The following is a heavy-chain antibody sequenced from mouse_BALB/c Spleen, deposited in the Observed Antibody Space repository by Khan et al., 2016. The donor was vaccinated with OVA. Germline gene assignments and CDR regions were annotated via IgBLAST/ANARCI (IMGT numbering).Heavy chain of an antibody. CDR3: ARSLYYSYGYALDC. J-gene: IGHJ4*01. Sequence: EVQLVESGPGLVKPSQSLSLTCPVTGYSITSDYAWNWIRQFPGNKLEWMGYISSTGGTSSNPSLKSRISITRDTSKNQFFLQLKSVTAEDTATYYCARSLYYSYGYALDCWGRGTLVTVSS. CDR1: GYSITSDYA. V-gene: IGHV3-2*02. D-gene: IGHD2-14*01. CDR2: ISSTGGT.